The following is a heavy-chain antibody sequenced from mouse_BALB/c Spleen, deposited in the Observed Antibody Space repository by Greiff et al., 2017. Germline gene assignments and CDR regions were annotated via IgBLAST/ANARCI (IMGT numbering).Heavy chain of an antibody. CDR2: IWGGGST. CDR3: ARDPYYYGSRVWYFDV. V-gene: IGHV2-6-4*01. J-gene: IGHJ1*01. D-gene: IGHD1-1*01. CDR1: GFSLSRYS. Sequence: VKLMESGPGLVAPSQSLSITCTVSGFSLSRYSVHWVRQPPGKGLEWLGMIWGGGSTDYNSALKSRLSISKDNSKSQVFLKMNSLQTDDTAMYYCARDPYYYGSRVWYFDVWGAGTTVTVSS.